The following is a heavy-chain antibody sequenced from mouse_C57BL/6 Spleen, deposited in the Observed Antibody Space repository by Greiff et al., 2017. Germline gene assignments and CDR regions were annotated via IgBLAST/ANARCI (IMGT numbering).Heavy chain of an antibody. D-gene: IGHD2-5*01. CDR2: IYPGDGDT. Sequence: QVQLQQSGAELVKPGASVQISCKSSGYAFSSYWMNWVKQRPGKSLEWIGQIYPGDGDTKYNGKFKGKATLTADKSSSTAYMQLSSLTSEDSAVYCCARWDSNFLPGFDYWGRGTTLTDSS. CDR3: ARWDSNFLPGFDY. CDR1: GYAFSSYW. J-gene: IGHJ2*01. V-gene: IGHV1-80*01.